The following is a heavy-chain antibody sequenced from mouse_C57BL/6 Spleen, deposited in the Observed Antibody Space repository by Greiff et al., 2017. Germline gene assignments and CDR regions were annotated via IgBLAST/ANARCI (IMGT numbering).Heavy chain of an antibody. J-gene: IGHJ2*01. D-gene: IGHD2-5*01. CDR1: GYTFTSYG. CDR2: IYPSSGNT. CDR3: ARDSNYPDD. V-gene: IGHV1-81*01. Sequence: QVQLKESGAELARPGASVKLSCKASGYTFTSYGISWVKQRTGQGLEWIGEIYPSSGNTYYNEKFKGKATLTADTTSSTAYMELRSLTSADSAVYSCARDSNYPDDWGQGTTLTVSS.